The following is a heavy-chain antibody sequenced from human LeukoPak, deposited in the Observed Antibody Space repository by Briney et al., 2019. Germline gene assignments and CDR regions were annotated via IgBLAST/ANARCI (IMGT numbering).Heavy chain of an antibody. CDR2: ISGSGGST. Sequence: GGSLRLSCAASGFTFSSYAMSWVRQAPGKGLEWVSAISGSGGSTYYADSVKGRFTISRDNSKNTLYLQMNSLRAEDTAVYYCAKVPLGGSESSPIYYYYYGMDVWGQGTTVTVSS. CDR3: AKVPLGGSESSPIYYYYYGMDV. J-gene: IGHJ6*02. CDR1: GFTFSSYA. V-gene: IGHV3-23*01. D-gene: IGHD3-10*01.